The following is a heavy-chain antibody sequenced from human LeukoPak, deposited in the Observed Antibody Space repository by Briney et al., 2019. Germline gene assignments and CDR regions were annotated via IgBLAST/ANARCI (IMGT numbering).Heavy chain of an antibody. J-gene: IGHJ5*02. V-gene: IGHV3-21*01. Sequence: GGSLRLSCAASGFTFSSYSMNWVRQAPGKGLEWVSSISSSSSYIYYADSVKGRFTISRDNAKNSLYPQMNSLRAEDTAVYYCARDQRGSSWYPWGQGTLVTVSS. CDR2: ISSSSSYI. D-gene: IGHD6-13*01. CDR1: GFTFSSYS. CDR3: ARDQRGSSWYP.